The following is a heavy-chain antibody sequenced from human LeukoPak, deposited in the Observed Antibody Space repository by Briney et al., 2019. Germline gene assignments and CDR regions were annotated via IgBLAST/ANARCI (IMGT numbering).Heavy chain of an antibody. CDR2: ISGSGGST. J-gene: IGHJ6*02. CDR3: ARDRGVAGTDYYYGMDV. CDR1: GFTFSSYA. V-gene: IGHV3-23*01. D-gene: IGHD6-19*01. Sequence: GGSLRLSCAASGFTFSSYAMSWVRQAPGKGLEWVSAISGSGGSTYYADSVKGRFTISRHNSKNTLYLQMNSLRAEDTAVYYCARDRGVAGTDYYYGMDVWGQGTTVTVSS.